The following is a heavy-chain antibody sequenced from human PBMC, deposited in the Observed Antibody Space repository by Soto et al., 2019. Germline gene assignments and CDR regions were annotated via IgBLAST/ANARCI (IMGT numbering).Heavy chain of an antibody. D-gene: IGHD6-6*01. CDR3: ARGSSIAGLYYGMDV. CDR1: GGSISSCGYY. V-gene: IGHV4-31*01. CDR2: NYFSGIT. Sequence: QVQLQESGPGLVKPSQTLSLTCTFSGGSISSCGYYWTWIRQHPVKGLEWIGYNYFSGITYYNPSLNCLVTISLDTSTNQFSLTLSSVTAADTAVYYCARGSSIAGLYYGMDVWGQGTTVTVSS. J-gene: IGHJ6*02.